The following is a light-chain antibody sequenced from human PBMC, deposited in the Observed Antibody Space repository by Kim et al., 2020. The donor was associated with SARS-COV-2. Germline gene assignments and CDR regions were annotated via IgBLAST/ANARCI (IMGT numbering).Light chain of an antibody. J-gene: IGLJ2*01. CDR2: EVN. CDR3: SSYVYNKNVA. V-gene: IGLV2-8*01. CDR1: SSDVGGYNF. Sequence: QSALTQPPSASGSPGQSVTISCTGTSSDVGGYNFVSWYQQHPGKAPKLIIYEVNKRPSGVPDRFSGSKSGNTASLTVSGLQAEDEADYYCSSYVYNKNVAFGGGTQLTVL.